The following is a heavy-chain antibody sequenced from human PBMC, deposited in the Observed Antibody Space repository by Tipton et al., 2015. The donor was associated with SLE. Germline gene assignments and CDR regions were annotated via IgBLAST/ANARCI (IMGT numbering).Heavy chain of an antibody. J-gene: IGHJ4*02. Sequence: TLSLTCTVSGGSISRYYWSWIRQPPGKGMGWIGYVYFSGSTTYNPSLKSRVTISVDTSKNKFSLKLSSVTAAATAVYYCASFSSFGYYVVWGKGTLVTV. D-gene: IGHD3-10*02. CDR2: VYFSGST. CDR1: GGSISRYY. V-gene: IGHV4-59*01. CDR3: ASFSSFGYYVV.